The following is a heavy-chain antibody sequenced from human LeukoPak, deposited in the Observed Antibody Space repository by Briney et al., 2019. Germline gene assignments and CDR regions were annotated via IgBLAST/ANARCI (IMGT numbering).Heavy chain of an antibody. CDR2: INHSGST. V-gene: IGHV4-34*01. J-gene: IGHJ6*03. Sequence: SETLSLTCAVYGGSFSGYYCSWIRQPPGKGLEWIGEINHSGSTNYNPSLKSRVTISVDTSKNQSSLKLSSVTAADTAVYYCARGTGIAAAGTLRGYYYMDVWGKGTTVTVSS. CDR3: ARGTGIAAAGTLRGYYYMDV. D-gene: IGHD6-13*01. CDR1: GGSFSGYY.